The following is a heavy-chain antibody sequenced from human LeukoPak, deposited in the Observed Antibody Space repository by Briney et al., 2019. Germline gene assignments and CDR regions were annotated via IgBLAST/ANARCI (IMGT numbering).Heavy chain of an antibody. CDR2: ISSSSSYI. Sequence: GGSLRLSCAASGFTFSRYWMHWVRQVPGKGLEWVSSISSSSSYIYYADSVKGRFTISRDNAKNSLYLQMNSLRAEDTAVYYCATTTPFIAARAFDYWGQGTLVTVSS. CDR3: ATTTPFIAARAFDY. J-gene: IGHJ4*02. D-gene: IGHD6-6*01. CDR1: GFTFSRYW. V-gene: IGHV3-21*01.